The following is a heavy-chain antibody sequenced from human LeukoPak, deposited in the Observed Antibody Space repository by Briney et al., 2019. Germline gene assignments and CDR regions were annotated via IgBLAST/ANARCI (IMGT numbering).Heavy chain of an antibody. D-gene: IGHD4-17*01. V-gene: IGHV3-43D*03. CDR1: GFTFDDYA. CDR3: ARVVGDYGFLAY. J-gene: IGHJ4*02. CDR2: ITWDAGST. Sequence: GGSLRLSCAASGFTFDDYAMHWVRQAPGKGLEWVSLITWDAGSTYYADSVKGRFTISRDNAKNSLYLQMNSLRAEDTAVYYCARVVGDYGFLAYWGQGTLVTVSS.